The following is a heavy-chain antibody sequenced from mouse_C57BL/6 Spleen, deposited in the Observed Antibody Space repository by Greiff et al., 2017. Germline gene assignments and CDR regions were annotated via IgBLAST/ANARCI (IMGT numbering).Heavy chain of an antibody. V-gene: IGHV14-4*01. CDR1: GFNIKDDY. Sequence: DVKLQESGAELVRPGASVKLSCTASGFNIKDDYMHWVKQRPEQGLEWIGWIDPENGDTEYASKFQGKATITADTSSNTAYLQLSSLTSEDTAVYYCTTVSTWFAYWGQGTLVTVSA. CDR3: TTVSTWFAY. J-gene: IGHJ3*01. CDR2: IDPENGDT.